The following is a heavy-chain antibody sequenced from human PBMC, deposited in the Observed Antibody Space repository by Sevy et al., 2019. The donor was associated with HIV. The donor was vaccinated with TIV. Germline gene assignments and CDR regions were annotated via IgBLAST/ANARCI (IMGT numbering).Heavy chain of an antibody. CDR3: ARGGRMVVAATLSMVDYGMDV. CDR2: IYTSGST. V-gene: IGHV4-4*07. D-gene: IGHD2-15*01. CDR1: GGSISSYY. J-gene: IGHJ6*02. Sequence: SETLSLTCTVSGGSISSYYWSWIRQPAGKGLEWIGRIYTSGSTNYNPSLKSRVTMSVDTSKNQFSLKLSSVTAADTAVYYCARGGRMVVAATLSMVDYGMDVWGQGTTVTVSS.